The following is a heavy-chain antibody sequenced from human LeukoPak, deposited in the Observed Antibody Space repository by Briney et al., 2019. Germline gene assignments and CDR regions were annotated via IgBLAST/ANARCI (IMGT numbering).Heavy chain of an antibody. V-gene: IGHV3-23*01. CDR1: GFTFSSYA. J-gene: IGHJ5*02. CDR2: ISGSGGST. D-gene: IGHD6-19*01. Sequence: SGGSLRLSCAASGFTFSSYAMSWVRQAPGKGLEWVSAISGSGGSTYYADSVKGRFTISRDNSKNTLYLQMNSLRAEDTAVYYYAFRSGWFYNWFDPWGQGTLVTVSS. CDR3: AFRSGWFYNWFDP.